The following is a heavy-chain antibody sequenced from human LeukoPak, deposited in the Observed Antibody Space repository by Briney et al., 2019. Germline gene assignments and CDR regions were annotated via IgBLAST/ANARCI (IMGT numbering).Heavy chain of an antibody. J-gene: IGHJ4*02. CDR1: GGSISSYY. Sequence: SETLSLTCTVSGGSISSYYWSWIRQPPGKGLEWIGYIYTSGSTNYNPSLKSRVTISVDTSKNQFSLKLSSVTAADTAVYYCARRPGGYYPYFDYWGQGTLVPVSS. CDR3: ARRPGGYYPYFDY. V-gene: IGHV4-4*09. CDR2: IYTSGST. D-gene: IGHD3-22*01.